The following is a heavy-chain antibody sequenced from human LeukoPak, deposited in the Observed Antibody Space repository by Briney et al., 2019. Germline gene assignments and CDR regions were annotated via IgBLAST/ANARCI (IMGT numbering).Heavy chain of an antibody. CDR3: AKALPARSHKPHAQIDY. V-gene: IGHV3-30*18. CDR1: GFTFSSYG. D-gene: IGHD4-17*01. CDR2: ISYDGSNK. Sequence: GGSLRLSCAASGFTFSSYGMHWVRQAPGKGLEWVAVISYDGSNKYYADSVKGRFTISRDNSKNTLYLQMNSLRAEDTAVYYCAKALPARSHKPHAQIDYWGQGTLVTVSS. J-gene: IGHJ4*02.